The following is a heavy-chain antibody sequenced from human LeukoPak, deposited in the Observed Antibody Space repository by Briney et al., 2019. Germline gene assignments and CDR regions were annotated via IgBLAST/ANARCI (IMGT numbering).Heavy chain of an antibody. CDR2: ITGSGGSA. J-gene: IGHJ1*01. V-gene: IGHV3-23*01. CDR3: AKATAYFLEYFQN. CDR1: GFTFSSYA. D-gene: IGHD3-9*01. Sequence: GGSLRLSCAASGFTFSSYAMSWVRQAPGKELEWVSCITGSGGSAYYADSVKGRFTVSRDNSRNILDLQMNSLRAEDTAVYYCAKATAYFLEYFQNWGPGTLAIVSS.